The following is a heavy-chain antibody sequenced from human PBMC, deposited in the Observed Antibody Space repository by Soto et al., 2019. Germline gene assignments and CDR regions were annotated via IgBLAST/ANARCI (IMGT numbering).Heavy chain of an antibody. CDR1: GFTFSDSA. V-gene: IGHV3-23*01. CDR3: AKLGVIGEFLSY. D-gene: IGHD3-16*01. CDR2: ISGSGGGGTT. J-gene: IGHJ4*02. Sequence: EVQLLEPVGGLAQPGGSLRLSCAASGFTFSDSAMSWVRQAPGKGLEWVSGISGSGGGGTTYYADSVKGRFTISRDNSKNTLYLPMNSLRAEDTAVYYCAKLGVIGEFLSYWGQGTLVTISS.